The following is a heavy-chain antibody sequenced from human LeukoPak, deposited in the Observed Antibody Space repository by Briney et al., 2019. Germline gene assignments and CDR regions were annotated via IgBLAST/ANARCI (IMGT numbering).Heavy chain of an antibody. Sequence: SETLSLTCTVSGGSISSYYWSWIRQPPGKGLEWIGYIYYSGSTNYNPSLKSRVTISVDTSKNQFSLKLSSVTAADTAVYYCARRPSMWLLPGAYAFDIWGQGTMVTVSS. V-gene: IGHV4-59*08. D-gene: IGHD4-23*01. CDR1: GGSISSYY. CDR3: ARRPSMWLLPGAYAFDI. J-gene: IGHJ3*02. CDR2: IYYSGST.